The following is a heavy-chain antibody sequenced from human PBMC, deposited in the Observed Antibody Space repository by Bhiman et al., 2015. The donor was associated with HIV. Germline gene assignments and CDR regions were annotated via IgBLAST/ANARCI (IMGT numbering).Heavy chain of an antibody. CDR3: AREGQLGY. V-gene: IGHV3-7*05. D-gene: IGHD6-13*01. Sequence: EVQLVESGGGSVXPGGSLRLSCAASGFTFSKYWMSWVRQAPGKGLEWVANIKPDGSEKYYVDSVKGRFTISRDNAKNSLYLQMNSLRAEDTAVYFCAREGQLGYWGQGTQVTVSS. CDR1: GFTFSKYW. J-gene: IGHJ4*02. CDR2: IKPDGSEK.